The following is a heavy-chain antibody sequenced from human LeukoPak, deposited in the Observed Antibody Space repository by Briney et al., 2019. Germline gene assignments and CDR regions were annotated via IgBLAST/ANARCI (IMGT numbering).Heavy chain of an antibody. J-gene: IGHJ3*02. CDR1: GGSISSSSYY. D-gene: IGHD4-23*01. CDR2: IYYSGST. V-gene: IGHV4-39*01. CDR3: ARLDYGGNSRDAFDI. Sequence: SETLSLTCTVSGGSISSSSYYWGWIRQPPGKGLEWIGSIYYSGSTYYNPSLKSRVTISVDTSKNQFSLKLSSATAADTAVYYCARLDYGGNSRDAFDIWGQGTMVTVSS.